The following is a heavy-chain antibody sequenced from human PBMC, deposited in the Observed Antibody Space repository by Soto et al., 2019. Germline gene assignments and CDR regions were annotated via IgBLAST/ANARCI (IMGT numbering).Heavy chain of an antibody. V-gene: IGHV3-33*01. Sequence: LRLSCAASGFTFSSYGMHWVRQAPGKGLEWVAVIWYDGSNKYYADSVKGRFTISRDNSKNTLYLQMNSLRAEDTAVYYCAREALVGATTLYFQRWGQGTLVTVSS. CDR3: AREALVGATTLYFQR. D-gene: IGHD1-26*01. CDR1: GFTFSSYG. CDR2: IWYDGSNK. J-gene: IGHJ1*01.